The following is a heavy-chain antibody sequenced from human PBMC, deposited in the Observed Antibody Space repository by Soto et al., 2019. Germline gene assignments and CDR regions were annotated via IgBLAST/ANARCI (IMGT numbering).Heavy chain of an antibody. Sequence: GGSLRLSCAASGFTFSSYGMHWVRQAPGKGLEWVAVISYDGSNKYYADSVKGRFTISRDNSKNTLYLQMNSLRAEDTAVYYCAKALYYYDSSGPNAFDIWGQGTMVTVS. J-gene: IGHJ3*02. D-gene: IGHD3-22*01. CDR2: ISYDGSNK. V-gene: IGHV3-30*18. CDR1: GFTFSSYG. CDR3: AKALYYYDSSGPNAFDI.